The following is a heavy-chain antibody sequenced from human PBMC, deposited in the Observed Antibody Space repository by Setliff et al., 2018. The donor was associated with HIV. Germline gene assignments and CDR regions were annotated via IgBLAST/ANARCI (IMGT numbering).Heavy chain of an antibody. Sequence: SETLSLTCAVSGYSISSGYYWGWIRQPPGKGLEWIGSIYHSGSTYYNPSLKSRVTISVDTSKNQFSLKLSSVTAADTAVYYCARQDSYSYGYNYFDYWGQGTLVTVSS. V-gene: IGHV4-38-2*01. CDR3: ARQDSYSYGYNYFDY. D-gene: IGHD5-18*01. CDR1: GYSISSGYY. J-gene: IGHJ4*02. CDR2: IYHSGST.